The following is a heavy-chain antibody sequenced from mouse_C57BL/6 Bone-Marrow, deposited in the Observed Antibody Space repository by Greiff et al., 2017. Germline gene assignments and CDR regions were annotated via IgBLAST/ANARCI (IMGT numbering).Heavy chain of an antibody. D-gene: IGHD1-1*01. CDR1: GYTFTSYW. CDR2: IDPSDSYT. V-gene: IGHV1-50*01. Sequence: VQLQQSGAELVKPGASVKLSCKASGYTFTSYWMQWVKQRPGQGLEWIGEIDPSDSYTNFNQKFKGKATLTVDQSSSTAYMPLSSMTSADSAVYYCARRGPYYYGSSYASWFAYWGQGTLVTVSA. CDR3: ARRGPYYYGSSYASWFAY. J-gene: IGHJ3*01.